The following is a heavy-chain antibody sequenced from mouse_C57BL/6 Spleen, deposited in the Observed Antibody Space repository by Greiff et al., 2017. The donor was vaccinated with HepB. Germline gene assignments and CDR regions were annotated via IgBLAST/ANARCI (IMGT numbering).Heavy chain of an antibody. CDR2: IDPSDSYT. CDR3: ARGGELRLGAMDY. CDR1: GYTFTSYW. J-gene: IGHJ4*01. D-gene: IGHD3-2*02. V-gene: IGHV1-59*01. Sequence: VQLQQPGAELVRPGTSVKLSCKASGYTFTSYWMHWVKQRPGQGLEWIGVIDPSDSYTNYNQKFKGKATLTVDTSSSTADMQLSSLTSEDSAVYYCARGGELRLGAMDYWGQGTSVTVSS.